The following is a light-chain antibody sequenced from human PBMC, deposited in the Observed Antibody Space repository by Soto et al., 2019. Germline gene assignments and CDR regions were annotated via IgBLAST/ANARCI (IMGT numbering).Light chain of an antibody. J-gene: IGKJ1*01. Sequence: EIVMTQSPATLYVSPGGRATLXCRASQSFSDTLGWYQQKPGKAPRLLIYGASSRATGSPARFSGSGSGTDFTLTISSLQSEDFAVYYCQQYDKWPWTFGQGTKVDIK. CDR1: QSFSDT. V-gene: IGKV3-15*01. CDR2: GAS. CDR3: QQYDKWPWT.